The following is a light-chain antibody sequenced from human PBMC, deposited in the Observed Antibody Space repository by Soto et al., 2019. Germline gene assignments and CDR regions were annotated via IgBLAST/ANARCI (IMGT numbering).Light chain of an antibody. V-gene: IGKV3-20*01. Sequence: EIVLTQSPGTLSLSPGERATLSCRASQSVSSSYLAWYQQKPGQAPRLLIYAASNRATGIPDRFSGSGSGTDFTFTISRLEPEDFAVYYCQQYGSSPSTFGPGTKVDIK. CDR3: QQYGSSPST. CDR2: AAS. J-gene: IGKJ3*01. CDR1: QSVSSSY.